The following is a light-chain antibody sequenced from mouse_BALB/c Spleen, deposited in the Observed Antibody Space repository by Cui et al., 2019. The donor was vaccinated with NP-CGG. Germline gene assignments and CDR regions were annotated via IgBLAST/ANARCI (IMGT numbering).Light chain of an antibody. J-gene: IGLJ1*01. CDR3: ALWYSNHWV. CDR1: TGAVTTSNY. V-gene: IGLV1*01. Sequence: QAVVTQESALTTSPGETVTLTCRSSTGAVTTSNYANWVQEKPDHLFTGLIGGTNNRAPGVPARFSGSLIGDEAALTITGAQTEDEAKYFCALWYSNHWVFGGGTKLTVL. CDR2: GTN.